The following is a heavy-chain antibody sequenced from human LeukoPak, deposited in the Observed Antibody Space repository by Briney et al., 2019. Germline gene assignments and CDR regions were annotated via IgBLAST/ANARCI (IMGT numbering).Heavy chain of an antibody. CDR3: AKDGGNYYDSSGYPDDAFDI. CDR2: IYSGGST. D-gene: IGHD3-22*01. V-gene: IGHV3-66*01. J-gene: IGHJ3*02. CDR1: GFTVSSNY. Sequence: GGSLRLSCAASGFTVSSNYMSWVRQAPGKGLEWVSVIYSGGSTYYADSVKGRFTISRDNSKNTLYLQMNSLRAEDTAVYYCAKDGGNYYDSSGYPDDAFDIWGQGTMVTVSS.